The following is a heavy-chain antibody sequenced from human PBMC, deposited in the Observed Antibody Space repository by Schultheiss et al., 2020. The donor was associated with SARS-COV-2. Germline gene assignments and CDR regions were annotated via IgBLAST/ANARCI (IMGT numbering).Heavy chain of an antibody. CDR3: VRLSRGLDH. D-gene: IGHD6-19*01. J-gene: IGHJ4*02. CDR2: INHSGST. CDR1: GGSISSGGYY. V-gene: IGHV4-31*09. Sequence: SETLSLTCTVSGGSISSGGYYWSWIRQHPGKGLEWIGEINHSGSTNYNPSLESRVTVSIDKSKNHFSLRLTSVTAADTAMYYCVRLSRGLDHWGQGALVTVSS.